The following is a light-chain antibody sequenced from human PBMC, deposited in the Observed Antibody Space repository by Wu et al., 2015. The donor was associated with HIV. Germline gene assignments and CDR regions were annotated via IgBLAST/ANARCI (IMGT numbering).Light chain of an antibody. CDR3: LQSGNWPLT. V-gene: IGKV3-11*01. CDR1: QSVNNL. J-gene: IGKJ5*01. Sequence: NVLTQTPGTLPLSPGERATLSCRASQSVNNLLAWYQQKPGQAPRLLIYDASNRAADIPARFSGSGSGTDFTLTISSLEPEDFVFYYCLQSGNWPLTFGQGTRLEIK. CDR2: DAS.